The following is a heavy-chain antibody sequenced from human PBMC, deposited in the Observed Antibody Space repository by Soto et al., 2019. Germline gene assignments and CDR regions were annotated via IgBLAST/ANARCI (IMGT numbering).Heavy chain of an antibody. CDR3: ARGPFRPSAMDV. D-gene: IGHD3-10*01. CDR2: TIPALGKT. V-gene: IGHV1-69*10. Sequence: ASVEVSCKTSRDNFKKNVFTWVRQAPGQGLEWMGGTIPALGKTHYIEKFQGRVTITVDDATRTVYMEVRDLTSEDTAIYYCARGPFRPSAMDVWGQGTTVTVSS. J-gene: IGHJ6*02. CDR1: RDNFKKNV.